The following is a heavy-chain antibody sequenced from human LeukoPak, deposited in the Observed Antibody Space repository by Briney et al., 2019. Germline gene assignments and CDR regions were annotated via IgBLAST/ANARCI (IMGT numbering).Heavy chain of an antibody. CDR3: ARLRGYSYGYHNC. Sequence: SETLSLTCTVSGGSISTIGYYWGWIRQPPGKGLEWIGSIYYSGSTYYNPSLKSRVTISVDTSKNQFSPKLSSVTAADTAVYYCARLRGYSYGYHNCWGQGTLVTVSS. CDR1: GGSISTIGYY. D-gene: IGHD5-18*01. CDR2: IYYSGST. V-gene: IGHV4-39*01. J-gene: IGHJ4*02.